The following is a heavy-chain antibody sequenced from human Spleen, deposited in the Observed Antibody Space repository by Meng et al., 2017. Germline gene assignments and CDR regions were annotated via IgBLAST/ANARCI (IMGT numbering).Heavy chain of an antibody. J-gene: IGHJ4*02. V-gene: IGHV7-4-1*02. Sequence: QVQLVQSGAEVKKPGASVKVSCKASEYTFTRHAINWVRQAPGQGLEWMGWMNTKTGNPTYAQGFTGRFVFSLDTSVSTAYLQISSLKAEDTAMYYCARDDNGAPDYWGQGTLVTVSS. CDR2: MNTKTGNP. CDR1: EYTFTRHA. CDR3: ARDDNGAPDY. D-gene: IGHD1-14*01.